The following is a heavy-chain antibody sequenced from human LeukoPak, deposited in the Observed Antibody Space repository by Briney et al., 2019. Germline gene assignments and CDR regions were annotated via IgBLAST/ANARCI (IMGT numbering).Heavy chain of an antibody. CDR3: ASYPRSIPTPPFAY. Sequence: ASVKVSCKASGYTFTAQYMNLVRQAPGQGLEWMGWINPNNGDTKYAQSFLGRVTMTRDTSTTTAYMELSSLRSDDTAVYFCASYPRSIPTPPFAYWGQGTLVTVSS. J-gene: IGHJ4*02. V-gene: IGHV1-2*02. D-gene: IGHD2-21*01. CDR2: INPNNGDT. CDR1: GYTFTAQY.